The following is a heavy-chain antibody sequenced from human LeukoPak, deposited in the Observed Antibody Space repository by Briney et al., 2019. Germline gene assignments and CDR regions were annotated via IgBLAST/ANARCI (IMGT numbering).Heavy chain of an antibody. Sequence: ASVKVSCKASGYTFTSYGISWVRQAPGQGLEWMGWISAYNGNTNYAQKLQGRVTMTTDTSTSTAYMELRSLRSDDTAVYYCATTHEWYCSGGSCNLDYWGQGTLVTVSS. V-gene: IGHV1-18*01. CDR2: ISAYNGNT. CDR1: GYTFTSYG. J-gene: IGHJ4*02. D-gene: IGHD2-15*01. CDR3: ATTHEWYCSGGSCNLDY.